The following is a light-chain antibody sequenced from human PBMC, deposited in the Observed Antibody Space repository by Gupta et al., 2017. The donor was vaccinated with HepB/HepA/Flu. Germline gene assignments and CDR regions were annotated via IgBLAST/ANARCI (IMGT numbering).Light chain of an antibody. V-gene: IGKV3-20*01. CDR2: DAS. Sequence: EIVFLQSPDNLSLSPGERDTLSCRASKSVGNYLDWYQQKPGQAPRLIIFDASSRITGIPDRLIGSGEAKDVSLTSCIWESEDCAVYDGQYEWGSSIFGHGTKLNIK. J-gene: IGKJ2*01. CDR3: QYEWGSSI. CDR1: KSVGNY.